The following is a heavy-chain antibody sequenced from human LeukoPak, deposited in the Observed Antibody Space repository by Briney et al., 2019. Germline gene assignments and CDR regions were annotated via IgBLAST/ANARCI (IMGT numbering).Heavy chain of an antibody. J-gene: IGHJ5*02. CDR1: GYTLTSYG. D-gene: IGHD5-18*01. CDR3: ARLLDTAMVTSYWFDP. V-gene: IGHV1-18*01. Sequence: ASLKVSCKASGYTLTSYGISWVRQAPGKGLDWLGCISAYNGNTNYAQKLQGRVTMTTDTSPSTAYMELRSLRSDDTAVYYCARLLDTAMVTSYWFDPWGQGTLVTVSS. CDR2: ISAYNGNT.